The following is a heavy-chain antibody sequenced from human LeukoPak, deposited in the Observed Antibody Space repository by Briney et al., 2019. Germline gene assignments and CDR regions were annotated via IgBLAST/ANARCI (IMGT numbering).Heavy chain of an antibody. D-gene: IGHD3/OR15-3a*01. Sequence: ASVKVSCKASGGNFNNYAVNWVRQAPGQGLQWMGRIIPALDRANYAHNFQGRLTMTADKSTKTAYMELSSLRSEDTGMYFCARRTDAVDDALDIWGQGTMLTVSS. CDR3: ARRTDAVDDALDI. CDR1: GGNFNNYA. CDR2: IIPALDRA. J-gene: IGHJ3*02. V-gene: IGHV1-69*04.